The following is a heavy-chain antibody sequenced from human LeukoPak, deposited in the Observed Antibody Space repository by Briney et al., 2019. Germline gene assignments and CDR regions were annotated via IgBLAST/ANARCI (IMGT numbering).Heavy chain of an antibody. J-gene: IGHJ4*02. Sequence: GASVKVSCKASGYTFTSYYMHWVRQAPGQGLEWMGWINTNAGNPTYAQGFTGRFVFSLDTSVSTAYLQISSLKAEDTAVYYCARLADYYGPDYWGQGTLVTVSS. D-gene: IGHD3-10*01. CDR3: ARLADYYGPDY. CDR1: GYTFTSYY. CDR2: INTNAGNP. V-gene: IGHV7-4-1*02.